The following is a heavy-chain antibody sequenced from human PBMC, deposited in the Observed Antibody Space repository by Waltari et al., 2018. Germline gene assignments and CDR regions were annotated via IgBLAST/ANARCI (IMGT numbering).Heavy chain of an antibody. CDR3: AREIVVVVAAPSDAFDI. J-gene: IGHJ3*02. CDR1: GYTFPRYA. Sequence: QVQLVQSGAEVQKPGASVKVSCQASGYTFPRYAMHWVRQAPGQRLEWMGWINAGNGNTKYSQKFQGRVTITRDTSASTAYMELSSLRSEDTAVYYCAREIVVVVAAPSDAFDIWGQGTMVTVSS. V-gene: IGHV1-3*01. CDR2: INAGNGNT. D-gene: IGHD2-15*01.